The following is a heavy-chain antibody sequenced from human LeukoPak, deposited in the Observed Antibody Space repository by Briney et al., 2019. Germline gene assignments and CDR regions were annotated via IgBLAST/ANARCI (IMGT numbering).Heavy chain of an antibody. D-gene: IGHD3-10*01. V-gene: IGHV1-2*02. Sequence: ASVKVSCKASGGTFSSYAISWVRQAPGQGLEWMGWINPNSGGTNYAQKFQGRVTMTRDTSISTAYMELSRLRSDDTAVYYCARDFTMVRGVLDYWGQGTLVTVSS. CDR1: GGTFSSYA. CDR2: INPNSGGT. CDR3: ARDFTMVRGVLDY. J-gene: IGHJ4*02.